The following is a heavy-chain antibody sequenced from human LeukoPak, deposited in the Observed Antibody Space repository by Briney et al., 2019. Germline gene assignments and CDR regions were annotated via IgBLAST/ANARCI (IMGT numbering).Heavy chain of an antibody. CDR2: IYWDDDK. J-gene: IGHJ2*01. D-gene: IGHD3-22*01. CDR1: GFSLSTSGVG. Sequence: SGPTLLNPTPPLTLTCTFSGFSLSTSGVGMGWIRHPPGKALEWLAVIYWDDDKRYSPSLRNRLTITKDTSKDQVVLSVTNMDPVDTATYYCAHTGHYYDRNNANWYFDLWGRGTLVTVSS. V-gene: IGHV2-5*02. CDR3: AHTGHYYDRNNANWYFDL.